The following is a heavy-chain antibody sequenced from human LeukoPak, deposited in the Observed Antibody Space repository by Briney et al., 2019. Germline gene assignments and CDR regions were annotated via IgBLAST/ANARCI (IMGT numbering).Heavy chain of an antibody. CDR2: ISSSSSYI. CDR3: ARDSALSSWKEGDY. V-gene: IGHV3-21*01. D-gene: IGHD1-1*01. CDR1: GFTFSSYS. J-gene: IGHJ4*02. Sequence: PGGSLRLSCAASGFTFSSYSMNWVRQAPGRGLEWVSSISSSSSYIYYADSVKGRFTISRDNAKNSLYLQMNSLRAEDTAVYYCARDSALSSWKEGDYWGQGTLVTVSS.